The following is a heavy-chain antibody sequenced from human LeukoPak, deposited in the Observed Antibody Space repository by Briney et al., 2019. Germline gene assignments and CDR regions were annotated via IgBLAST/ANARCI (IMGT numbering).Heavy chain of an antibody. D-gene: IGHD3-3*01. J-gene: IGHJ5*02. CDR1: GFTFSSYA. Sequence: GGSLRLSCAASGFTFSSYAMSWVRQAPGKGLEWVSAVSGSGGSTYYADSVKGRFTISRDNSKNTLYLQMNSLRAEDTAVYYCAKDYDFWSGYLSWGQGTLVTVSS. V-gene: IGHV3-23*01. CDR3: AKDYDFWSGYLS. CDR2: VSGSGGST.